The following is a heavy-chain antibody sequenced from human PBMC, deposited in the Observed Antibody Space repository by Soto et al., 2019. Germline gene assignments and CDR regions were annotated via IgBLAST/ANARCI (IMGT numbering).Heavy chain of an antibody. J-gene: IGHJ4*02. Sequence: ASVKVSCKVSGYTFTGYYMHWVRQAPGQGLEWMGWINPNSGGTNYAQKFQGRVTMTRDTSISTAYMELSRLRSDDTAVYYCARGKDYDYVWGSYRSPLAYWGQGTLVTVSS. CDR1: GYTFTGYY. CDR3: ARGKDYDYVWGSYRSPLAY. CDR2: INPNSGGT. V-gene: IGHV1-2*02. D-gene: IGHD3-16*02.